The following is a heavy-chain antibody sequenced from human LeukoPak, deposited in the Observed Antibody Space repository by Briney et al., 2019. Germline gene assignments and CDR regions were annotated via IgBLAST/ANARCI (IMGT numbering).Heavy chain of an antibody. J-gene: IGHJ3*01. D-gene: IGHD6-19*01. CDR1: GFTFSSYW. V-gene: IGHV3-23*01. CDR2: ISASGT. Sequence: RGSLRLSCAASGFTFSSYWLHWVRQPPGKGLVWVSGISASGTYYADSVKGRFTISRDNSKNTLYLQMNSLRAEDTAVYYCAKDYGRIVVASTVWGQGTMVTVSS. CDR3: AKDYGRIVVASTV.